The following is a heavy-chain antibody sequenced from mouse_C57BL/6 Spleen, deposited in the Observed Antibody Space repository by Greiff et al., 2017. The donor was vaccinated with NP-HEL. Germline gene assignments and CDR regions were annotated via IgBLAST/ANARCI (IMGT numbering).Heavy chain of an antibody. V-gene: IGHV1-82*01. CDR3: AQALFAY. Sequence: VKLQQSGPELVKPGASVKISCKASGYAFSSSWMNWVKQRPGKGLEWIGRIYPGDGDTNYNGKFKGKATLTADKSSSTAYMQLSSLTSEDSAVYFCAQALFAYWGQGTLVTVSA. CDR1: GYAFSSSW. J-gene: IGHJ3*01. D-gene: IGHD3-2*02. CDR2: IYPGDGDT.